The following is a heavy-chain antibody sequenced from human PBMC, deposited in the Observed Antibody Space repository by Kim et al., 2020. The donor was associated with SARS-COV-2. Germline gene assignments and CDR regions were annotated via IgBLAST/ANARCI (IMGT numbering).Heavy chain of an antibody. CDR2: IKEDGSEK. Sequence: GGSLRLSCGASGFTFGSYWMSWVRQGLGRGLEWVATIKEDGSEKYYVDSVKGRFTISRDDANNSLHLQVSSLRAEDTAVYHCARGLGRHGWEGTAFDLWG. CDR1: GFTFGSYW. D-gene: IGHD6-19*01. J-gene: IGHJ3*01. CDR3: ARGLGRHGWEGTAFDL. V-gene: IGHV3-7*01.